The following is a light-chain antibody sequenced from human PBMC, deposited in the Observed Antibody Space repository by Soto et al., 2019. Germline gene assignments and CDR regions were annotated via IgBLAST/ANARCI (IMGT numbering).Light chain of an antibody. CDR3: QHYNSYSEA. J-gene: IGKJ1*01. Sequence: DIQMTQSPSSLSASVGDRVTITCRASQTSATYINWYQQKSGSAPRLLIYEASGLQSGVPSRFSGSGSGTHFVLTISNFQPEDSATYYCQHYNSYSEAFGQGTKVDIK. V-gene: IGKV1-39*01. CDR2: EAS. CDR1: QTSATY.